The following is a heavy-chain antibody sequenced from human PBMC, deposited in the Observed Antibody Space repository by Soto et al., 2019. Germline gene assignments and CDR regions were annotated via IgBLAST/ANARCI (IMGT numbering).Heavy chain of an antibody. CDR2: IIPFYGTT. CDR1: RGTFSRYV. V-gene: IGHV1-69*12. D-gene: IGHD6-13*01. J-gene: IGHJ5*02. Sequence: QVQLVQSGAEVKKPGSSVKVSCKASRGTFSRYVISWVRQAPGQGLEWMGGIIPFYGTTNYAQKFQGRVTITADESTRIAYLELSSLRSEETAIYYCATEGDAGIAAAGTAWFDRWGQGSLVTVSS. CDR3: ATEGDAGIAAAGTAWFDR.